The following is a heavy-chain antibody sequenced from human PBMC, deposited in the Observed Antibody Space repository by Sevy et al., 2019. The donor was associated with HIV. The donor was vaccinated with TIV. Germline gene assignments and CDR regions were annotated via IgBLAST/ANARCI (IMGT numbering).Heavy chain of an antibody. CDR1: GFTFSSYA. V-gene: IGHV3-23*01. CDR3: AKGVREGYCSGGSCYIPVPNFDY. J-gene: IGHJ4*02. D-gene: IGHD2-15*01. Sequence: GESLKISCAASGFTFSSYAMSWVRQAPGKGLEWVSAISGSGGSTYHADSVKGRFTISRDNSKNTLYLQMNSLRAEDTAVYYCAKGVREGYCSGGSCYIPVPNFDYWGQGTLVTVS. CDR2: ISGSGGST.